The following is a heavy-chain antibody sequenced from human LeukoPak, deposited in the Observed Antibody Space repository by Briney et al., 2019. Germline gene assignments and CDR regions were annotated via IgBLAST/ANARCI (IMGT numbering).Heavy chain of an antibody. D-gene: IGHD2-15*01. CDR2: IHYSGST. J-gene: IGHJ6*03. Sequence: SETLSLTCAVYGGSFSGYYWAWIRQPPGKGLEWIGSIHYSGSTYYNPSLQSRVTISIDTSKNQFSLKLRFVTAADTAVYYCARVRCSGGSCPYYYYYYYMDVWGKGTTVTVSS. V-gene: IGHV4-34*01. CDR1: GGSFSGYY. CDR3: ARVRCSGGSCPYYYYYYYMDV.